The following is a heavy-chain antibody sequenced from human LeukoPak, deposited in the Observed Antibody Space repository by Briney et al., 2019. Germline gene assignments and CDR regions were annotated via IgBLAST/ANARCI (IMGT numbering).Heavy chain of an antibody. D-gene: IGHD5-24*01. CDR3: VIGEGWQPDY. CDR1: GASISSFF. J-gene: IGHJ4*01. V-gene: IGHV4-59*01. CDR2: IYKSENT. Sequence: SETLSLTCTVSGASISSFFCNWVRQPPGKGLEWIGYIYKSENTNYNPSLKSRVTISGDTSKNEFSLKLTSVTAADTAEYYCVIGEGWQPDYWGQGTLVTVSS.